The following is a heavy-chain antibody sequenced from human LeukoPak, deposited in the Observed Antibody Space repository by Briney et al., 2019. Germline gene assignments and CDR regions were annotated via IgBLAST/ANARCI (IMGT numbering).Heavy chain of an antibody. CDR2: ISGSGGST. J-gene: IGHJ4*02. CDR3: AKDANYIAVAGSYFDY. CDR1: GFTFSSYA. V-gene: IGHV3-23*01. Sequence: PGGSLRLSCAASGFTFSSYAMSWVRQAPGKGLEWVSAISGSGGSTYYADSVKGRFTISRDNSKNTLYLQMNNLRVEDTSVYYCAKDANYIAVAGSYFDYWGQGTLVTVSS. D-gene: IGHD6-19*01.